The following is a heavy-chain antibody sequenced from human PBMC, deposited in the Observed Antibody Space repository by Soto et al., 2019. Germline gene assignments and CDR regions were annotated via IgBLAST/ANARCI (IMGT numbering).Heavy chain of an antibody. Sequence: GGSLRLSCAASGFTFSSYWMSWVRQAPGKGLEWVANIKQDGSEKYYVDSVKGRFTISRDNAKNSLYLQMNSLRAEDTAVYYCAREMTTVTRNFDYWGQGTLVTVSS. CDR2: IKQDGSEK. V-gene: IGHV3-7*03. J-gene: IGHJ4*02. CDR3: AREMTTVTRNFDY. D-gene: IGHD4-17*01. CDR1: GFTFSSYW.